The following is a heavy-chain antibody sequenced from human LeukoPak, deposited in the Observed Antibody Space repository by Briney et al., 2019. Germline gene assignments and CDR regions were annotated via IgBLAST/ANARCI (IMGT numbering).Heavy chain of an antibody. V-gene: IGHV3-66*01. CDR2: IYSGGST. D-gene: IGHD3-22*01. Sequence: GGSLRPSCAASGFTVSSNYMSWVRQAPGKGLEWVSVIYSGGSTYYADSVKGRFTISRDNSKNTLYLQMNSLRAEDTAMYYCARAEPYPDYYDSSGYRPDAFDIWGQGTMVTVSS. J-gene: IGHJ3*02. CDR1: GFTVSSNY. CDR3: ARAEPYPDYYDSSGYRPDAFDI.